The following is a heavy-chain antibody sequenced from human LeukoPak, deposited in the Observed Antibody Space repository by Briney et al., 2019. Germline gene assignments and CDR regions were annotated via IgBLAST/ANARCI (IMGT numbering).Heavy chain of an antibody. Sequence: PGGSLRLSCAASGFTVSSNYMSWVRQAPGKGLEWVSVIYIGGSTYYSDSLKCRFTISRHNHKHTLYPKMNSLSAEDTAVYYCARDFASGSYPGDYWGQGTLVTVSS. CDR3: ARDFASGSYPGDY. J-gene: IGHJ4*02. V-gene: IGHV3-53*04. D-gene: IGHD1-26*01. CDR1: GFTVSSNY. CDR2: IYIGGST.